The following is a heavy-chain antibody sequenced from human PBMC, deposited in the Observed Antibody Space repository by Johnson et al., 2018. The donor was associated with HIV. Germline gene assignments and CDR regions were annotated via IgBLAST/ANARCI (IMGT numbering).Heavy chain of an antibody. CDR2: IYIGVRT. CDR1: GFTVSSNY. J-gene: IGHJ3*02. Sequence: VQLVESGGGLVQPGGSLRLSCAASGFTVSSNYMTWVRQAPGKGLEWVSVIYIGVRTYYPDSVKGRFTISRDNSKNTLYLQLNSLRAEDTAVYYCARDKGIAAAATDDAFDIWGQGTMVTVSS. V-gene: IGHV3-66*01. D-gene: IGHD6-13*01. CDR3: ARDKGIAAAATDDAFDI.